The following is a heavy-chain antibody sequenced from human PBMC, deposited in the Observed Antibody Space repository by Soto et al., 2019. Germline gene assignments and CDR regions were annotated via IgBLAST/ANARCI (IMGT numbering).Heavy chain of an antibody. D-gene: IGHD6-13*01. Sequence: ASVKVSCKASGGTFSSYAISWVRQAPGQGLEWIGGIIPIFGTANYAQKFQGRVTITADESTSTAYMELSSLRSEDTAVYYCARARYSSSWYGFNYYYGMDVWGQGTTVTVSS. J-gene: IGHJ6*02. V-gene: IGHV1-69*13. CDR3: ARARYSSSWYGFNYYYGMDV. CDR1: GGTFSSYA. CDR2: IIPIFGTA.